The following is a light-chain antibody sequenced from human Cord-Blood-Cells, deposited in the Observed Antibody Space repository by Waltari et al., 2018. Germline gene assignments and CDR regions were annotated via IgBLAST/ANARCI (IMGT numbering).Light chain of an antibody. J-gene: IGLJ3*02. CDR2: GVS. Sequence: QSALTQPPSASGSPGQSVTISCTGTSSDVGGSNYVSWYQQPPGKAPKPMIYGVSKRPSGVPDRFSGSKSGNTASLTVSGLQAEDEADYYCSSYAGSMVFGGGTKLTVL. CDR3: SSYAGSMV. V-gene: IGLV2-8*01. CDR1: SSDVGGSNY.